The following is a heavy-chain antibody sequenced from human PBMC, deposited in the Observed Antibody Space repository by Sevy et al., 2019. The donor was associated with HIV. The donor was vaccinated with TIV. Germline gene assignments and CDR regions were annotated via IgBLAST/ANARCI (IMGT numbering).Heavy chain of an antibody. Sequence: GGSLRLSCAVSGFSFDSYGMTWVRQAPGKGLEWVSAISGSGTRTYYEDSVKGRFIISRDNSKNTLDLQMNSLRAEDTAIYYCAKGGGGHYDPDEIAYYFYYYNMDVWGKGTTVTVSS. CDR2: ISGSGTRT. CDR3: AKGGGGHYDPDEIAYYFYYYNMDV. V-gene: IGHV3-23*01. J-gene: IGHJ6*03. CDR1: GFSFDSYG. D-gene: IGHD3-22*01.